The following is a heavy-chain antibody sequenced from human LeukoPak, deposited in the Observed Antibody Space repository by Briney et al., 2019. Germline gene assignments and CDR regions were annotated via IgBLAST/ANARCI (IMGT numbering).Heavy chain of an antibody. D-gene: IGHD4-17*01. CDR3: TRVVGVTTIFQD. CDR2: FYVDGKT. J-gene: IGHJ1*01. CDR1: GFTVSSNY. V-gene: IGHV3-53*01. Sequence: GGSLRLSCAASGFTVSSNYMNWVRRAPGKGLEWVSAFYVDGKTYYADSVRGRFTTYRDNTKNTVYLQMDSLRPEDTAVYYCTRVVGVTTIFQDWGQGTQVTVFS.